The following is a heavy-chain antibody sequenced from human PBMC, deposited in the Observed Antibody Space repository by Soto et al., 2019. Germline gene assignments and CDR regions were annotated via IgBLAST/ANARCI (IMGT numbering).Heavy chain of an antibody. CDR2: IFYSGTT. Sequence: SETLSLTCTVSGGSVSSGDHYWSWIRQPPGKGLECIGYIFYSGTTYYNPSLKSRVTISVDKSKNQFSLKLSSVTAADTAVYYCARDSDYGDYYFDYWGQGTLVTVSS. V-gene: IGHV4-30-4*01. CDR1: GGSVSSGDHY. CDR3: ARDSDYGDYYFDY. J-gene: IGHJ4*02. D-gene: IGHD4-17*01.